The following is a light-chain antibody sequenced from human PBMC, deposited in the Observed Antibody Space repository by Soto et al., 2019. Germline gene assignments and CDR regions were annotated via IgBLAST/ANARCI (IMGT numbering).Light chain of an antibody. CDR3: HQHYDLPT. CDR1: QTVLSSSNNRNY. Sequence: DIVMTQSPDSLAVSLGERATINCKSSQTVLSSSNNRNYLVWYQQKSGQPPKLLIYWSSTRASGVPDRFTGSGSGTAFTLTISNIQAEDVGIYYCHQHYDLPTFGQGTRLEL. J-gene: IGKJ5*01. V-gene: IGKV4-1*01. CDR2: WSS.